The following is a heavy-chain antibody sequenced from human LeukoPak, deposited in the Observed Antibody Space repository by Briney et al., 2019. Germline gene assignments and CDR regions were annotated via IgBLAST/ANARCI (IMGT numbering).Heavy chain of an antibody. D-gene: IGHD3-3*01. CDR1: GGSFSGYY. CDR2: INHSGST. V-gene: IGHV4-34*01. J-gene: IGHJ5*02. CDR3: ARTYYDFWSGYPRWFDP. Sequence: SETLPLTCAVYGGSFSGYYWSWIRQPPGKGLEWIGEINHSGSTNYNPSLKSQVTISVDTSKNQFSLKLSSVTAADTAVYYCARTYYDFWSGYPRWFDPWGQGTLVTVSS.